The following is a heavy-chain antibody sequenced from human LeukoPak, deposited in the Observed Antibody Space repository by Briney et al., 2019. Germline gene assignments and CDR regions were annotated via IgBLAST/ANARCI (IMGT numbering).Heavy chain of an antibody. CDR3: AREGRPHTFDI. Sequence: ASVKVSCKASAYTFNRYGITWVRQAPGQGLEWMGWISACNGNTNYAKKLQGRVTMTTDTSTSTAYMELRSLRSDDTAVYYCAREGRPHTFDIWGQGTMVTISS. CDR2: ISACNGNT. CDR1: AYTFNRYG. V-gene: IGHV1-18*01. D-gene: IGHD6-6*01. J-gene: IGHJ3*02.